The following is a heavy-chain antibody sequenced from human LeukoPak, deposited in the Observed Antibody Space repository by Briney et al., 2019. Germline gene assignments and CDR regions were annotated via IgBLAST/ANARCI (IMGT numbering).Heavy chain of an antibody. CDR1: GYTFTSYY. D-gene: IGHD5-18*01. V-gene: IGHV1-46*01. J-gene: IGHJ4*02. CDR3: ARDADTAMGVQESNYFDY. Sequence: GASVTVSCTASGYTFTSYYMHWVRQAPGQGLEWMGIIDPSGGSTSYAQKFQGRVTMTRDTSTSTVYMELSSLRSEDTAVYYCARDADTAMGVQESNYFDYWGQGTLVTVSS. CDR2: IDPSGGST.